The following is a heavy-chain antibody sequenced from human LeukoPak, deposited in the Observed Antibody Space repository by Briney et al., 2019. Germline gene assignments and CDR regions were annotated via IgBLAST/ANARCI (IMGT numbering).Heavy chain of an antibody. Sequence: PGGSLRLSCAASGFTFSTYSMNWVRQAPGKGLEWVSSISRSSSYIYYADSLKGRFTISRDNAKNSLYLQMNSLRAEDTAVYYCARDWSMKDYYDSSGYPTYYYMDVWGKGTTVTVSS. J-gene: IGHJ6*03. V-gene: IGHV3-21*01. CDR3: ARDWSMKDYYDSSGYPTYYYMDV. CDR1: GFTFSTYS. D-gene: IGHD3-22*01. CDR2: ISRSSSYI.